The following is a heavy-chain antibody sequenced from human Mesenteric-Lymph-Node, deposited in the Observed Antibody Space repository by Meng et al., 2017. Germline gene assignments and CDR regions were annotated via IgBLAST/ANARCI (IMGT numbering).Heavy chain of an antibody. CDR3: ARDRGNIGYDY. CDR2: IYFSGST. CDR1: GGSISSYY. J-gene: IGHJ4*02. D-gene: IGHD5-12*01. V-gene: IGHV4-59*01. Sequence: QVRLQESGPGLVKPSETLSLTCTVSGGSISSYYWSWIRQPPGKGLEWIGYIYFSGSTNYNPSLKSRVTISVDTSKNQFSLKLRSVTAADTAVYYCARDRGNIGYDYWGQGTLVTVAS.